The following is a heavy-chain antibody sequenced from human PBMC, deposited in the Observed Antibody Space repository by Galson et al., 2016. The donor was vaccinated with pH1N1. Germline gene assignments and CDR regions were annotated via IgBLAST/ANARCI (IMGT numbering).Heavy chain of an antibody. CDR2: IYSGGST. D-gene: IGHD1-26*01. V-gene: IGHV3-53*01. Sequence: SLRLSCAASGFTVSSKYMSWVRQAPGKGLEWVSVIYSGGSTYYADSVKGRFTISRDTSKNTLYLQMNSLKTEDTAVYYCTRPNSGSYEEFWFDPWGQGTLVTVSS. J-gene: IGHJ5*02. CDR1: GFTVSSKY. CDR3: TRPNSGSYEEFWFDP.